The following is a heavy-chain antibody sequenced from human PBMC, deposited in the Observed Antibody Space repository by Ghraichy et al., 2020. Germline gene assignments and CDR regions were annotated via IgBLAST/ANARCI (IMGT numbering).Heavy chain of an antibody. D-gene: IGHD3-10*01. CDR1: GYTFTSYG. V-gene: IGHV1-18*04. J-gene: IGHJ5*02. CDR3: AREGGHDYYGSGSYYIDWFDP. CDR2: ISAYNGNT. Sequence: ASVKVSCKASGYTFTSYGISWVRQAPGQGLEWMGWISAYNGNTNYAQKLQGRVTMTTDTSTSTAYMELRSLRSDDTAVYYCAREGGHDYYGSGSYYIDWFDPWGQGTLVTVSS.